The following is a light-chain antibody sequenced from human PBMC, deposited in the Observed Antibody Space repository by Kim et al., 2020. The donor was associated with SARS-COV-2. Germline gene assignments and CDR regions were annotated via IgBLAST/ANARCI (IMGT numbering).Light chain of an antibody. J-gene: IGLJ3*02. Sequence: SYELTQPPSVSVSPGQTASITCSGDKWGDKYACWYQQKPGQSPVLIIYQDSKRPSGIPERFSGSNSGNTATLTISGTQAVDEADYYCQAWDSSTQVFGGG. CDR2: QDS. CDR1: KWGDKY. V-gene: IGLV3-1*01. CDR3: QAWDSSTQV.